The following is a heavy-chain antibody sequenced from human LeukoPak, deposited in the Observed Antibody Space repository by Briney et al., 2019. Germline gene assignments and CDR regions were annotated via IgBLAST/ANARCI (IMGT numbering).Heavy chain of an antibody. V-gene: IGHV3-48*04. Sequence: GGSLRLSCAASGFTFSTYTMNWVRQAPGKGLEWVSYISSRGSTIYYADSVKGRFTISRDNAKNSLYLQMNSLRAEDTAVYFCARVGYYYGSGSLDYWGQGTLVTVSS. CDR3: ARVGYYYGSGSLDY. CDR2: ISSRGSTI. J-gene: IGHJ4*02. D-gene: IGHD3-10*01. CDR1: GFTFSTYT.